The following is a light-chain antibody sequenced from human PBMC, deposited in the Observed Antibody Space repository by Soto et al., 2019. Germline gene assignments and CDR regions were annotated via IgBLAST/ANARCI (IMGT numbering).Light chain of an antibody. CDR1: ESLSTY. J-gene: IGKJ2*01. CDR2: GAS. V-gene: IGKV3-15*01. CDR3: QSYNDWPFT. Sequence: EIVMTQSPATLSVSPGERVTLSCRASESLSTYLAWYQQKPGQAPRLIIYGASTNATGIPARFSGSESATDLTHTISSLQSEDFAVCYCQSYNDWPFTFGQETKLE.